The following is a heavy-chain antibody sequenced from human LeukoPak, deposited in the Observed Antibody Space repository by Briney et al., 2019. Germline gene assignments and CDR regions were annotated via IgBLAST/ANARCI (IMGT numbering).Heavy chain of an antibody. CDR1: GGSFSGYY. CDR2: INHSGST. CDR3: ARAQALYYYYYYYMDV. V-gene: IGHV4-34*01. Sequence: SETLSLTCPVYGGSFSGYYWSWIRQPPGKGPECIGEINHSGSTNYNPSLKSRVTISVDTSKNQFSLKLSSVTAADTAVYYCARAQALYYYYYYYMDVWGKGTRSPSP. J-gene: IGHJ6*03.